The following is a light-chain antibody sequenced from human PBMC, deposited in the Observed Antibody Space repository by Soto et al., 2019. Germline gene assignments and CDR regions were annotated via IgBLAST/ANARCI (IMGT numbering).Light chain of an antibody. Sequence: QSALTQPPSASGSPGQSVTISCTGTKNDIGVYDFVSWYQHHPGKAPRLIIYEVVQRPSGVPDRFSGSKSGNTASLTVSGLQAADEADYYCSSYVAGDILLFGGGTKLTV. CDR3: SSYVAGDILL. CDR2: EVV. J-gene: IGLJ2*01. CDR1: KNDIGVYDF. V-gene: IGLV2-8*01.